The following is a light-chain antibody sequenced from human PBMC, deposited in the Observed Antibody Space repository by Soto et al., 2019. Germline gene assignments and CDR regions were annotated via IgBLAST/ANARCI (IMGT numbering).Light chain of an antibody. J-gene: IGKJ1*01. V-gene: IGKV1-5*03. CDR1: QSISSW. CDR3: QQYNSDRWT. Sequence: DIHMTQSPSTLSASVGDRVTITCRASQSISSWLAWYQQKAGKAPKLLIYKASSLESGVPSRFSGSGSGTEFTLTISSLQPDDFATYYGQQYNSDRWTFGRGTKVEIK. CDR2: KAS.